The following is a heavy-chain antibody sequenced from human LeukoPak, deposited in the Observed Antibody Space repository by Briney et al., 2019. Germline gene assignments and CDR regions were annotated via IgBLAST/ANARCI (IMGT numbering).Heavy chain of an antibody. Sequence: PSETLSLTCTVSGYSISSGYCWGWIRQPPGKGLEWIGSIYHSGSTYYNPSLKSRVTISVDTSKNQFSLKLSSVTAADTAVYFCARVYSNYYMDVWGKGTTVTVSS. CDR3: ARVYSNYYMDV. D-gene: IGHD6-13*01. CDR2: IYHSGST. CDR1: GYSISSGYC. V-gene: IGHV4-38-2*02. J-gene: IGHJ6*03.